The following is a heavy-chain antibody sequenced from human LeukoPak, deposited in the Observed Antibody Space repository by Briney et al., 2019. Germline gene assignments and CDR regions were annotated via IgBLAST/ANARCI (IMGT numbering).Heavy chain of an antibody. CDR1: GFTFSSYW. CDR3: ARGGGYSYGSLDY. Sequence: GGSLRFSCAASGFTFSSYWMHWVRQAPGKGLVWVSRINSDGSSTSYADSVKGRFTISRDNAKNTLYLQMNSLRAEDTAVYYCARGGGYSYGSLDYWGQGTLVTVSS. D-gene: IGHD5-18*01. V-gene: IGHV3-74*01. J-gene: IGHJ4*02. CDR2: INSDGSST.